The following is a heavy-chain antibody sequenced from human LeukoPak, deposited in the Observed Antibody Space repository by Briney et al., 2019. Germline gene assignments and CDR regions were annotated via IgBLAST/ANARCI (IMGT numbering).Heavy chain of an antibody. V-gene: IGHV3-53*01. J-gene: IGHJ4*02. CDR3: AKGNYGSFYFDY. CDR1: GLTVSSNY. Sequence: QPGGSLRLSCAASGLTVSSNYMSWVRQAPGKGLEWVSVIYSGGSTYYADSVKGRFTISRDNSKNTLYLQMNSLRAEDTAVYYCAKGNYGSFYFDYWGQGTLVTVSS. CDR2: IYSGGST. D-gene: IGHD6-6*01.